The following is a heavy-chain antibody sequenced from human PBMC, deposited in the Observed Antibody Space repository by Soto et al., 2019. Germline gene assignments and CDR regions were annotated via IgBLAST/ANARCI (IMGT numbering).Heavy chain of an antibody. CDR2: IYYSGST. CDR1: GGSISSYY. D-gene: IGHD3-3*01. V-gene: IGHV4-59*01. Sequence: SETLSLTCTVSGGSISSYYWSWIRQPPGKGLEWIGYIYYSGSTNYNPSLKSRVTISVDTSKNQFSLKLSSVTAADTAVYYCARHHYDFWSGYPQSHWFDPWGQGTLVTVSS. CDR3: ARHHYDFWSGYPQSHWFDP. J-gene: IGHJ5*02.